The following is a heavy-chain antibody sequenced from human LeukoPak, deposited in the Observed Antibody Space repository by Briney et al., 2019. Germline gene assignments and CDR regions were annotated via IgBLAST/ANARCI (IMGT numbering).Heavy chain of an antibody. J-gene: IGHJ4*02. CDR1: GFTFSSYA. V-gene: IGHV3-30*04. CDR2: ISYDGSNK. CDR3: ARGAVGYCSGGSCPPFDY. D-gene: IGHD2-15*01. Sequence: GGALRLSCAASGFTFSSYAMHWVRQAPGKGVEGVAVISYDGSNKYYADSVKGRFTISRDNSKNTLYLQMNSLRAGDTAVYYCARGAVGYCSGGSCPPFDYWGQGTLVTVSS.